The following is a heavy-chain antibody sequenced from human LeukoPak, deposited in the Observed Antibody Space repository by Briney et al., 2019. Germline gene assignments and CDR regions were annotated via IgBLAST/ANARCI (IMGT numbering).Heavy chain of an antibody. J-gene: IGHJ4*02. CDR1: GYTFTSYD. Sequence: ASVKVSCKASGYTFTSYDINWVRQAPGQGLEWMGWISGYNANTNYAQKVQDRVTMTTDTSTSTAYMELRSLRSDDTAMYYCARGGSSSWSRQSDYWGQGALVIVSS. V-gene: IGHV1-18*01. CDR3: ARGGSSSWSRQSDY. CDR2: ISGYNANT. D-gene: IGHD6-13*01.